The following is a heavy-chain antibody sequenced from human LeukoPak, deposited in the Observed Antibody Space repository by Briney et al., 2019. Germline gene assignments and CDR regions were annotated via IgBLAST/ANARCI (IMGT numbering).Heavy chain of an antibody. Sequence: ASVKVSCKASGYTFTDYYIHCVRQAPGQGLEWMGWINPNSGDTNYAQKFQGRVTMTSDTSISTAYMELSSLRSDDTAIYYCARRPHSSGWSSSITLFDHGGQEPWSPSPQ. CDR3: ARRPHSSGWSSSITLFDH. CDR1: GYTFTDYY. CDR2: INPNSGDT. V-gene: IGHV1-2*02. D-gene: IGHD6-19*01. J-gene: IGHJ4*01.